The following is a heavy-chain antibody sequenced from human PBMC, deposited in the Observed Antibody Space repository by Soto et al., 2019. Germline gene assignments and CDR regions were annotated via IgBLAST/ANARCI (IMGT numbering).Heavy chain of an antibody. CDR2: ISGSGGST. CDR1: GFTFSSYA. V-gene: IGHV3-23*01. CDR3: AKEGAIVVVVAATHRNWFDP. D-gene: IGHD2-15*01. J-gene: IGHJ5*02. Sequence: GGSLRLSCAASGFTFSSYAMSWVRQAPGKGLEWVSAISGSGGSTYYADSVKGRFTISRDNSKNTLYLQMNSLRAEDTAVYYCAKEGAIVVVVAATHRNWFDPWGQGTLVTVSS.